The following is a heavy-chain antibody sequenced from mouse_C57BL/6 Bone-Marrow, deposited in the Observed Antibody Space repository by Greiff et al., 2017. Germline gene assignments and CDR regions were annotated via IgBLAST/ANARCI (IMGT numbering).Heavy chain of an antibody. CDR2: IDPSDSFT. Sequence: QVQLQQPGAELVMPGASVKLSCKASGYPFTSHWMHWLKQRPGQGLEWIGEIDPSDSFTNYNQTFRGKSTLTVDKSSSTAYMQLISLTSEDSAVYYCARRRFPYYFDYWGQGTTLTVSS. J-gene: IGHJ2*01. CDR3: ARRRFPYYFDY. CDR1: GYPFTSHW. V-gene: IGHV1-69*01.